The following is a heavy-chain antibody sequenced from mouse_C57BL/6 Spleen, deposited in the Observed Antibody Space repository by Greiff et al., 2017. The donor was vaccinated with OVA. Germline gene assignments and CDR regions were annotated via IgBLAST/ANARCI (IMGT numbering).Heavy chain of an antibody. CDR2: IDPEDGET. CDR1: GFNIKDYY. J-gene: IGHJ4*01. V-gene: IGHV14-2*01. CDR3: ARRGVTTFMDY. Sequence: VQLQQSGAELVKPGASVKLSCTASGFNIKDYYMHWVKQGTEQGLEWIGGIDPEDGETRYAPKFKGKATLPADTSSNTAYLQLSSLTSEDTAVYYCARRGVTTFMDYWGQGTSVTVSS. D-gene: IGHD2-13*01.